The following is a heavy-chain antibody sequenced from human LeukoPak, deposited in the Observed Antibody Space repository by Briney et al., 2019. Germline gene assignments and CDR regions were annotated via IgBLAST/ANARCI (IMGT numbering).Heavy chain of an antibody. CDR2: INSDGSST. Sequence: GGSLRLSCAASGFTFSSYWMHWVRQAPGKGLVWVSRINSDGSSTSYADSVKGRFTISRDKAKNTLYLQMNSLRAEDTAVYYCARDRIAAAGRGWFDPWGQGTLVTVSS. J-gene: IGHJ5*02. D-gene: IGHD6-13*01. CDR1: GFTFSSYW. CDR3: ARDRIAAAGRGWFDP. V-gene: IGHV3-74*01.